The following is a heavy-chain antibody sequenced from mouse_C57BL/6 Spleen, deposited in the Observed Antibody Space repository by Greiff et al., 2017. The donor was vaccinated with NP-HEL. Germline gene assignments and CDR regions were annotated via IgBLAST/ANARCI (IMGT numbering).Heavy chain of an antibody. Sequence: VQLQQSGAELVKPGASVKISCKASGYAFSSYWMNWVKQRPGKGLEWIGQIYPGDGDTNYNGKFKGKATLTADKSSSTAYMQLSSLTSEDSAVYFCARSEDYGYDGEGDYWGQGTSVTVSS. J-gene: IGHJ4*01. CDR2: IYPGDGDT. D-gene: IGHD2-2*01. CDR1: GYAFSSYW. V-gene: IGHV1-80*01. CDR3: ARSEDYGYDGEGDY.